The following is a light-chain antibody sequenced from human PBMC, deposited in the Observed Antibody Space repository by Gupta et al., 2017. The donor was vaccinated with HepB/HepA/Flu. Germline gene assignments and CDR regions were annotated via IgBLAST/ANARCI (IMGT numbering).Light chain of an antibody. Sequence: IVMTQSPPSLPVTLGEPASIPCRSSQSLLHSNGYNYLDWYLQKPGQSPQLLIYLGSNRASGVPDRFSGSGSGTDFTLKISRGEAEDVGVYYCKQDLQTPWTFGQGTKVEIK. V-gene: IGKV2-28*01. CDR3: KQDLQTPWT. J-gene: IGKJ1*01. CDR1: QSLLHSNGYNY. CDR2: LGS.